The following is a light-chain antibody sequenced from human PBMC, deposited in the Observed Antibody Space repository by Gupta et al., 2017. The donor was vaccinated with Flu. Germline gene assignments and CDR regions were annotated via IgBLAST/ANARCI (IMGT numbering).Light chain of an antibody. J-gene: IGKJ2*01. V-gene: IGKV3-15*01. CDR1: QSVSSK. CDR3: QQYNNWPYT. Sequence: PAILSVSPGERATLSCRASQSVSSKLAWYQQKPGQAPRLLIYGASTRATGVPARFSGSGSGTEFTLTISSLQSEDFAVYYCQQYNNWPYTFGQGTKPAIK. CDR2: GAS.